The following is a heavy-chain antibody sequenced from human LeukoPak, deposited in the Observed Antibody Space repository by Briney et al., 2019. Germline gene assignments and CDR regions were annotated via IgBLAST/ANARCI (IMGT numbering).Heavy chain of an antibody. CDR2: MYTSGST. D-gene: IGHD3-22*01. J-gene: IGHJ4*02. Sequence: SETLPLTCTVSGGSISSDNYHWSWIRQPAGTGLEWIGRMYTSGSTNYNPSLKSRVTISVDTSKNHFSLKLSSVTAADTAVYYCARDFGSSDSSGYLRYWGQGTLVTVSS. CDR1: GGSISSDNYH. V-gene: IGHV4-61*02. CDR3: ARDFGSSDSSGYLRY.